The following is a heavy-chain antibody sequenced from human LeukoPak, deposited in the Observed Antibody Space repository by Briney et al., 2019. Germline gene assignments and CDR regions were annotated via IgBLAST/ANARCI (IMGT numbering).Heavy chain of an antibody. D-gene: IGHD3-3*01. CDR1: GGSISGYY. J-gene: IGHJ5*02. CDR2: IYSSGST. V-gene: IGHV4-4*07. CDR3: ARDTKFSP. Sequence: SETLSLTCTVSGGSISGYYRSWIRQPAGKGLEWIGRIYSSGSTNYNPSLKSRVTMSIDTSKNQFSLKLGSVTAADTAFYYCARDTKFSPWGQGTLVTVSS.